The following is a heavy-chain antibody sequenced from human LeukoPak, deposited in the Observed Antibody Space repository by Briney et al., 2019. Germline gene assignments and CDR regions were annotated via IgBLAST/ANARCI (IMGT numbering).Heavy chain of an antibody. D-gene: IGHD3-3*02. J-gene: IGHJ4*02. CDR3: ARDPNSMAYFDY. CDR2: ISSSGSTI. V-gene: IGHV3-48*04. Sequence: HTGGSLRLSCAASGFTFSSYWMSWVRQAPGKVLEWVSYISSSGSTIYYADSVKGRFTISRDNAKNSLYLQMNSLRAEDTAVYYCARDPNSMAYFDYWGQGTLVTVSS. CDR1: GFTFSSYW.